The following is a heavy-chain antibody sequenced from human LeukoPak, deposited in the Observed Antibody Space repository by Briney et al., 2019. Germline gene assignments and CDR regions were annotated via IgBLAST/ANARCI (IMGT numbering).Heavy chain of an antibody. CDR2: IYDSGST. Sequence: SETLSLTCTVSGGSISSGGYYWSWIRQPPGKGLEWIGNIYDSGSTNYNPSLKSRVTISVDTSKDQCSLKLSSVTAADTAVYYCARQSISGSSLSYFDYWGQGTLVNVSS. V-gene: IGHV4-61*08. CDR3: ARQSISGSSLSYFDY. CDR1: GGSISSGGYY. D-gene: IGHD3-22*01. J-gene: IGHJ4*02.